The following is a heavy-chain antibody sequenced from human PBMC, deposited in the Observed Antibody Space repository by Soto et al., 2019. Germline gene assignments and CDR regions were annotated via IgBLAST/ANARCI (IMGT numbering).Heavy chain of an antibody. J-gene: IGHJ4*02. Sequence: SGPTLVNPTQTLTLTCTFSGFSLSTSGVGVGWICQPPGKALEWLALIYWNGDKRYSPSLKSRLTITKDTSKNQVVLTMTNMDPVDTATYYCAPSEGVTHTFDYWGQGTLVTVSS. CDR1: GFSLSTSGVG. V-gene: IGHV2-5*01. D-gene: IGHD4-4*01. CDR2: IYWNGDK. CDR3: APSEGVTHTFDY.